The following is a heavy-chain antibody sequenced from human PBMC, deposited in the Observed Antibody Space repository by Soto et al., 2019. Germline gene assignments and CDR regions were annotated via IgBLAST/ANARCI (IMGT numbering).Heavy chain of an antibody. CDR3: ARDKITGLFDY. D-gene: IGHD2-8*02. J-gene: IGHJ4*02. CDR2: ISKDSGRAT. V-gene: IGHV3-11*01. CDR1: GFIFRDWF. Sequence: LSLSCAASGFIFRDWFMSWIRQAPGKGLEWISYISKDSGRATRYADSVKGRFTISRDNAKNSLFLQMNNLTVEDTAVYYCARDKITGLFDYWGQGTLVTVSS.